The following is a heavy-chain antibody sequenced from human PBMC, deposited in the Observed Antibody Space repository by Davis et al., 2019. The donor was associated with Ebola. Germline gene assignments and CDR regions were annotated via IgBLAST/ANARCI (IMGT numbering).Heavy chain of an antibody. CDR2: ISSSGSTI. CDR3: ARDLKGQIVDYSYSYGLDV. J-gene: IGHJ6*02. Sequence: GESLKISCAASGFTFSDYYMSWIRQAPGKGLEWVSYISSSGSTIYYADSVKGRFTISRDNAKNSLYLQMNSLRAEDTAVYYCARDLKGQIVDYSYSYGLDVWGRGTTVTVSS. D-gene: IGHD6-6*01. CDR1: GFTFSDYY. V-gene: IGHV3-11*01.